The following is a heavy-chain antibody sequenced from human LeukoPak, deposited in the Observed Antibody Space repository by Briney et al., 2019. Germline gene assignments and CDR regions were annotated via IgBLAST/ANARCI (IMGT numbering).Heavy chain of an antibody. Sequence: SETLSLTCTVSDGSINSFYWSWIRQPPGKGLEWIGYIYYSGATNYNPSLKSRVAISADTLKNQFSLKLSSVTAADTAVYYCARRRLNWGAFDIWGQGTMVTVSS. CDR3: ARRRLNWGAFDI. CDR1: DGSINSFY. J-gene: IGHJ3*02. V-gene: IGHV4-59*01. CDR2: IYYSGAT. D-gene: IGHD7-27*01.